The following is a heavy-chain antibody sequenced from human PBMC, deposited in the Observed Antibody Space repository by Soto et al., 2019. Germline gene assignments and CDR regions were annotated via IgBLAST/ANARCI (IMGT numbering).Heavy chain of an antibody. CDR3: AKDPGSTGFEI. V-gene: IGHV3-48*01. Sequence: SGGSLRLSCAASGFTFSSYSMNWVRQAPGKGLEWVSYISSSSSTIYYADSVKGRFTISRDNAKNTLYLQMNSLRAEDTAVYYCAKDPGSTGFEIWGQGTMVTVSS. CDR2: ISSSSSTI. CDR1: GFTFSSYS. D-gene: IGHD2-2*01. J-gene: IGHJ3*02.